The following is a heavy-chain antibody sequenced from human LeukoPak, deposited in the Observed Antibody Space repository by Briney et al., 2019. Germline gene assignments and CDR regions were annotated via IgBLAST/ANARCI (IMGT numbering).Heavy chain of an antibody. D-gene: IGHD4-11*01. CDR2: ISSSSNYI. CDR1: GFTFSTYN. J-gene: IGHJ4*02. CDR3: ARGTPTTRDFDY. V-gene: IGHV3-21*01. Sequence: GGSLRLSCAASGFTFSTYNMNWVRQAPGKGLEWVSFISSSSNYIYYADSVKGRFTISRDNAKNSLPLQMNSLRAEDTAVYYCARGTPTTRDFDYWGQGTLVTVSS.